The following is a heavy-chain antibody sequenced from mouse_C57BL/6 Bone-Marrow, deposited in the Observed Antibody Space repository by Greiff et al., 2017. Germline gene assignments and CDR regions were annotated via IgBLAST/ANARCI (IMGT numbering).Heavy chain of an antibody. CDR2: INPNNGTT. Sequence: VQLQQPGPELVKPGASVKISCKASGYSFTDYNMNWVKQSNGQSLEWIGVINPNNGTTSYNQKFKGKATLTVDQTSSTAYMQLHSLTSSDAAVYDCASACFDDWGTGTTVTVSS. V-gene: IGHV1-39*01. CDR1: GYSFTDYN. CDR3: ASACFDD. J-gene: IGHJ1*03.